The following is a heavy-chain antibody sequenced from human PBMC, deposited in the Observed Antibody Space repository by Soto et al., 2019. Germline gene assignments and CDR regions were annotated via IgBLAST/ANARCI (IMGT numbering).Heavy chain of an antibody. V-gene: IGHV4-31*03. CDR2: IYYSGST. J-gene: IGHJ4*02. CDR1: GGSISSGGYY. CDR3: ARSPLVGATRDFDY. D-gene: IGHD1-26*01. Sequence: QVQLQESGPGLVKPSQTLSLTCTVSGGSISSGGYYWSWIRQHPGKGLEWIGYIYYSGSTYYNPSLKSRVTIAVDTSKNQFSLKLSSVTAADTAVYYCARSPLVGATRDFDYWGQGTLVTVSS.